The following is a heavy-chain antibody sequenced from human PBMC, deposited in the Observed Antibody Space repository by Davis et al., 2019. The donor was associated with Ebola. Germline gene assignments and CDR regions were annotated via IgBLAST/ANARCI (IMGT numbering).Heavy chain of an antibody. CDR1: GFTFSSYW. D-gene: IGHD4-11*01. J-gene: IGHJ2*01. CDR2: IKQDGSEK. V-gene: IGHV3-7*01. Sequence: GESLKISCAASGFTFSSYWMSWVRQAPGKGLEWVANIKQDGSEKYYVDSVKGRFTISRDNAKNSLYLQMNSLRAEDTAVYYCAREKEGLPFHWYFDLWGRGTLVTV. CDR3: AREKEGLPFHWYFDL.